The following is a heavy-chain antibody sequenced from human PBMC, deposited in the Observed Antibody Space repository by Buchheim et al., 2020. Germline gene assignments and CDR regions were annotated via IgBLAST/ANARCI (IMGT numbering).Heavy chain of an antibody. D-gene: IGHD3-3*01. CDR3: ARGPISITIFGVVTGGISY. Sequence: QVQLQQWGAGLLKPSETLSLTCAVYGGSFSGYYWSWIRQPPGKGLEWIGEINHSGSTNYNPSLKSRVTISVDTSKNQFSLKLSSVTAADTAVYYCARGPISITIFGVVTGGISYWGQGTL. CDR1: GGSFSGYY. J-gene: IGHJ4*02. V-gene: IGHV4-34*01. CDR2: INHSGST.